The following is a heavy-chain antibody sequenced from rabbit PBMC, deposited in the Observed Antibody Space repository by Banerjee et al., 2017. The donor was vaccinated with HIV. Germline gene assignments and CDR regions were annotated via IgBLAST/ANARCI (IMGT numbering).Heavy chain of an antibody. Sequence: QSLEESGGDLVKPGASLTLTCTASGFSFSSSYYMCWVRQAPGKGLEWIACIYADSGSTYYASWAKGRFTISKTSSTTVTLQMTSLTAADTATYFCARAGSSSYYGMDLWGPGTLVTVS. V-gene: IGHV1S40*01. CDR1: GFSFSSSYY. J-gene: IGHJ6*01. CDR3: ARAGSSSYYGMDL. CDR2: IYADSGST. D-gene: IGHD8-1*01.